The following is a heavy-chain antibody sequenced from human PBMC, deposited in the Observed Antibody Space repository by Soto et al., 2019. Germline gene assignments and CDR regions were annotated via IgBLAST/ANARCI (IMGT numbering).Heavy chain of an antibody. V-gene: IGHV4-31*03. CDR3: ASGHDAYKVRY. Sequence: QVQLQESGPGLVKPSQTLSLTCTVSGGSISSGGTGSYWTWIRQLPGKGLEWIGYIYYTGNTYYTPPLKSRPTISIDTSETQFSLKLTSVTAADTAVYFCASGHDAYKVRYWGQGPWSPSPQ. CDR1: GGSISSGGTGSY. CDR2: IYYTGNT. J-gene: IGHJ4*02. D-gene: IGHD1-1*01.